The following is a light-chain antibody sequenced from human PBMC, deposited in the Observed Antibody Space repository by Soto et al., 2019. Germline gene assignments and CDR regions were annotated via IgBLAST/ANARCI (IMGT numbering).Light chain of an antibody. CDR3: QQYYSTPRGT. J-gene: IGKJ1*01. V-gene: IGKV4-1*01. CDR2: WAS. CDR1: QSVLYSSNNKNY. Sequence: DIVMTQSPDSLAVSLGERATINCKSSQSVLYSSNNKNYLAWYQQKPGQPPKLLIYWASTRESGVPDRFSGSGSGTDFTLPISSLQAEDVAVYYCQQYYSTPRGTFGQGTKVDIK.